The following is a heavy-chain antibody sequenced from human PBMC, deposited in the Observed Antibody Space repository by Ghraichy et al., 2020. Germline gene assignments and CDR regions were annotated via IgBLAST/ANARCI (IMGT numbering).Heavy chain of an antibody. CDR1: GYTFTGYY. V-gene: IGHV1-2*02. J-gene: IGHJ4*02. D-gene: IGHD2-15*01. CDR3: ARDRGKGGSRIHPPDY. Sequence: ASVKVSCKASGYTFTGYYMHWVRQAPGQGLEWMGWINPNSGGTNYAQKFQGRVTMTRDTSISTAYMELSRLRSDDTAVYYCARDRGKGGSRIHPPDYWGQGTLVTVSS. CDR2: INPNSGGT.